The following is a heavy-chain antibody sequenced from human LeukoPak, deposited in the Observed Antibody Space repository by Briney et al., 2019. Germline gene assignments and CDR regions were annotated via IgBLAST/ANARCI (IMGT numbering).Heavy chain of an antibody. CDR2: INHYSGGT. D-gene: IGHD3-16*02. CDR1: GYTFTGYY. Sequence: ASVKVSCKASGYTFTGYYMHWVRQAPGQGLEWMGRINHYSGGTNYAQKSQGRVTMTRDTSISTAYMELSRLRSDDTAVYYCARAGTLYRAPGDYWGQGTLVTVSS. CDR3: ARAGTLYRAPGDY. V-gene: IGHV1-2*06. J-gene: IGHJ4*02.